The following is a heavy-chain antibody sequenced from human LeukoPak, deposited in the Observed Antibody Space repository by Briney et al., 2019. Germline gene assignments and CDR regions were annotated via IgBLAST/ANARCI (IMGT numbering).Heavy chain of an antibody. CDR3: ARGGRDGYNSGDY. D-gene: IGHD5-24*01. CDR1: GCTFSSYS. J-gene: IGHJ4*02. Sequence: GGSLRLFCAASGCTFSSYSMTWVRQAPGRGLEWVSYISSSSSTIYYADSVKGRFTISRDNAKNSLYLQMNSLRAEDTAVYYCARGGRDGYNSGDYWGQGTLVTVSS. CDR2: ISSSSSTI. V-gene: IGHV3-48*01.